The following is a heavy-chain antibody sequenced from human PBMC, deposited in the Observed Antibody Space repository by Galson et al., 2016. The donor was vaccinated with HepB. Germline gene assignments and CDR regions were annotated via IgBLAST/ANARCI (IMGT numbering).Heavy chain of an antibody. J-gene: IGHJ4*02. V-gene: IGHV3-21*01. Sequence: SLRLSCAASGFTFNSYSMNWVRQAPGKGLEWVSSISSSGSYIYYADSVKGRFTISRDNAKNSLFLQMNSLRAEDTAVYYCARSWGRGSQTYPLEHWGQGTLVTVSS. CDR1: GFTFNSYS. D-gene: IGHD1-26*01. CDR2: ISSSGSYI. CDR3: ARSWGRGSQTYPLEH.